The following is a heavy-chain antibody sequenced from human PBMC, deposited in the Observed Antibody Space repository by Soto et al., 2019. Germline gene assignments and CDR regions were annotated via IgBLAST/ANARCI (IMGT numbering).Heavy chain of an antibody. D-gene: IGHD3-22*01. CDR3: ARYFYDSGGYYSIFDY. Sequence: GGSLRLSCAASGFTFNNYAMTWVRQAPGKGLEWVSGISGSGGSTWYADSVKGRLTISRDSSKNTLYLQMDSLTADDTAVYYCARYFYDSGGYYSIFDYWGQGT. CDR2: ISGSGGST. J-gene: IGHJ4*02. V-gene: IGHV3-23*01. CDR1: GFTFNNYA.